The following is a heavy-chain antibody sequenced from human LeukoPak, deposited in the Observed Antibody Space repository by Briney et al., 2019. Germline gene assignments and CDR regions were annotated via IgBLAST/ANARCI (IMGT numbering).Heavy chain of an antibody. J-gene: IGHJ4*02. CDR3: ARAPWGYYYDSSGLFDY. V-gene: IGHV4-34*01. CDR1: GGSFSGYY. D-gene: IGHD3-22*01. Sequence: PSETLSLTCAVYGGSFSGYYWSWIRQPPGKGLEWIGEINHSGSTNYNPSLKSRVTISVDTSKNQFSLKLSSVTAADTAVYYCARAPWGYYYDSSGLFDYWGQGTLVTVSS. CDR2: INHSGST.